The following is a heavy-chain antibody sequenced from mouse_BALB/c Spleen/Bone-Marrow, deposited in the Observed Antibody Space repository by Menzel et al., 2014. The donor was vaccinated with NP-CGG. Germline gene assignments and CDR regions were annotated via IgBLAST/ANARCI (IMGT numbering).Heavy chain of an antibody. J-gene: IGHJ2*01. V-gene: IGHV14-3*02. Sequence: EVMLVESGAELVKPGASVKLSCTASGFNIKDTYIHWVEQRPEQGLEWIGRIDPANDNTKYDPKFQDKATITADTSSNTAYLQLSSLTSEGTAVYYCARDYGDYRGQGTTLTVSS. CDR1: GFNIKDTY. CDR2: IDPANDNT. CDR3: ARDYGDY. D-gene: IGHD1-1*01.